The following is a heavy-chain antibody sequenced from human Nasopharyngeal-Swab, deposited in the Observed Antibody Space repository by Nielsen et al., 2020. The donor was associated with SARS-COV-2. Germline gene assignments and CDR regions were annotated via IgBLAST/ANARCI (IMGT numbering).Heavy chain of an antibody. CDR2: ISPYNGNT. V-gene: IGHV1-18*01. CDR1: GYTFTNYG. Sequence: ASVKVSCKASGYTFTNYGLSWVRQAPAQGLEWMGWISPYNGNTKYAEKLQGRVTMTTDTSTSTAYMELRSLRSDDTAVYYCARDSPDKQYPRATDYWGQGTLLTVSS. CDR3: ARDSPDKQYPRATDY. J-gene: IGHJ4*02. D-gene: IGHD2-2*01.